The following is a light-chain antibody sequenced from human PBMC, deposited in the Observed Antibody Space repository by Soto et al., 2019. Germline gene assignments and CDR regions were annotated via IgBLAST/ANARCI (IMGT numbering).Light chain of an antibody. Sequence: DIQLTQSPSFLSASVGDRVTITCRARQGISNYLAWYQRKPGKAPKLLIYAASTLQSGVPSRFSGSGSGTEFTLTISSLQPEDFATYYCQQRNSYPLTFGGGTNVEIK. J-gene: IGKJ4*01. V-gene: IGKV1-9*01. CDR2: AAS. CDR3: QQRNSYPLT. CDR1: QGISNY.